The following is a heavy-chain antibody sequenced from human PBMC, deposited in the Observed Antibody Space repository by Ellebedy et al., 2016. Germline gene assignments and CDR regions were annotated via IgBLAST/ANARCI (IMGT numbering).Heavy chain of an antibody. CDR2: VNTFSGNT. CDR1: GYTFTTFS. D-gene: IGHD1-14*01. V-gene: IGHV1-18*04. CDR3: AKTRYTSALGQNFDY. Sequence: ASVKVSXXASGYTFTTFSITWVRQVPGQGLEWMGFVNTFSGNTKFAQKFQGRVSMTTDSSTHTAYMDLRSLRADDTAVYYCAKTRYTSALGQNFDYWGRGTLVTVSS. J-gene: IGHJ4*02.